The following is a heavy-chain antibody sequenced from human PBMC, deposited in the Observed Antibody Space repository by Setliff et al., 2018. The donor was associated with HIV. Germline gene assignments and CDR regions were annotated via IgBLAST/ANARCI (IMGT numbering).Heavy chain of an antibody. D-gene: IGHD3-10*01. CDR2: FHPGDSDT. J-gene: IGHJ3*02. CDR3: ASPLFGGGSGSYYDAFDI. V-gene: IGHV5-51*01. Sequence: GESLKISCKGSGYRFTNYWIGWVRQMPGKGLEWMGIFHPGDSDTRYSPYFQGQVTIPADKSVTTAYLQWSSLKASDTAMYDCASPLFGGGSGSYYDAFDIWGQVTMVTVSS. CDR1: GYRFTNYW.